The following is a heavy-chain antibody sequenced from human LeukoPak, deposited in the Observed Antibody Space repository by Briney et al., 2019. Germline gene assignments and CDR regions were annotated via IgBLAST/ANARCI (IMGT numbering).Heavy chain of an antibody. CDR1: GGSISSSSYS. J-gene: IGHJ4*02. CDR2: IYYSGST. D-gene: IGHD6-13*01. CDR3: ASLYSSSWKVNLGLDY. Sequence: SETLSLTCTVSGGSISSSSYSWGWIRQPPGKGLEWIGSIYYSGSTYYNPSLKSRVTISVDTSKNQFSLKLSSVTAADTAVYYCASLYSSSWKVNLGLDYWGQGTLVTVSS. V-gene: IGHV4-39*01.